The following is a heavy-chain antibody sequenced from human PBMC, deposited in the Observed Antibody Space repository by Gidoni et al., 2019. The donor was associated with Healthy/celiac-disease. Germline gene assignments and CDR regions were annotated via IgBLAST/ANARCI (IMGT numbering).Heavy chain of an antibody. CDR1: GFTFSSYA. Sequence: EVQLLESGGGLVQPGGSLRLSCAASGFTFSSYAMSWVRQAPGKGLEWVSAISGSGGSTYYADSVKGRFTISRDNSKNTLYLQMNSLRAEDTAVYYCAKHPDPAYCSGGSCFGAFDIWGQGTMVTVSS. J-gene: IGHJ3*02. CDR3: AKHPDPAYCSGGSCFGAFDI. V-gene: IGHV3-23*01. D-gene: IGHD2-15*01. CDR2: ISGSGGST.